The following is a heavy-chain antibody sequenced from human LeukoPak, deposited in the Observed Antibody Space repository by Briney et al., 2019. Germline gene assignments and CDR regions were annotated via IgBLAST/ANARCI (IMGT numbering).Heavy chain of an antibody. V-gene: IGHV3-7*01. J-gene: IGHJ4*02. CDR3: ARSGYSHSWDY. D-gene: IGHD1-26*01. CDR2: IKENGNEQ. Sequence: GGSLRLSCEASGFTFTSYWMSWVRQAPGKGPEWVAHIKENGNEQYYADSVKGRFTISRDNVKQSLGLQMNSLRVEDTAVYYCARSGYSHSWDYWGQGTLVIVSS. CDR1: GFTFTSYW.